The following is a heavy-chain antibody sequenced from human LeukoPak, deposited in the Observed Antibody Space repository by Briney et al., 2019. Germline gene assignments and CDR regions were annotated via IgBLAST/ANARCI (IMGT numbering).Heavy chain of an antibody. CDR2: IYTSGST. V-gene: IGHV4-61*02. Sequence: PSETLSLTCTVSGGSISSGSYYWSWIRQPAGKGLEWIGRIYTSGSTNYNPSLKSRVTILVDTSKNQFSLKLSSVTAADTAVYYCARDSWSGYYFDYWGQGTLVTVSS. D-gene: IGHD3-3*01. CDR1: GGSISSGSYY. J-gene: IGHJ4*02. CDR3: ARDSWSGYYFDY.